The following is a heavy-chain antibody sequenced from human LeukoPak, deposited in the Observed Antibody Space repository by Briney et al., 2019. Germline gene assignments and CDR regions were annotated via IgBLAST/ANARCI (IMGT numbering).Heavy chain of an antibody. D-gene: IGHD3-10*01. J-gene: IGHJ5*02. CDR1: GFSVSSNY. CDR2: IYGGGST. CDR3: ARGVYGSGSYGDNWFDP. V-gene: IGHV3-66*01. Sequence: AGGSLRLSCAASGFSVSSNYMGWVRQAPGKGLEWASVIYGGGSTYYADSVKGRFTISRDNSKNTLYLQMNSLRAEDTAVYYCARGVYGSGSYGDNWFDPWGQGILVTVSS.